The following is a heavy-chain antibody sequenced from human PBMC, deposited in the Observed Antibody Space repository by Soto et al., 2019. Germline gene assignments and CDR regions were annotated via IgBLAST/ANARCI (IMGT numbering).Heavy chain of an antibody. CDR2: IYYSGST. D-gene: IGHD2-15*01. V-gene: IGHV4-59*08. CDR3: ARQMFIGGMDV. J-gene: IGHJ6*02. Sequence: QVQLQESGPGLVKPSETLSLTCTVSGASISSYYWSWIRQPPGKGLEWIGYIYYSGSTNYNPSLKSRVTISADTSKNPFSLRLGSVTAAGTAMYHCARQMFIGGMDVWGQGTTGTVSS. CDR1: GASISSYY.